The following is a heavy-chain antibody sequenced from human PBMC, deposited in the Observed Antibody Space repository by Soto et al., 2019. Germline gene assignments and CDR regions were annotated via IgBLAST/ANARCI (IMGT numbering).Heavy chain of an antibody. CDR1: GGTFSSYT. Sequence: QVQLVQSGAEVKKPGSSVKVSCKASGGTFSSYTISWVRQAPGQGLEWMGRIIPILGIANYAQKFQGRVTITADKSTSTAYMELSSLRSEDTAVYYCAGVATIALVPYYFDYWGQGTLVTVSS. J-gene: IGHJ4*02. V-gene: IGHV1-69*02. D-gene: IGHD5-12*01. CDR2: IIPILGIA. CDR3: AGVATIALVPYYFDY.